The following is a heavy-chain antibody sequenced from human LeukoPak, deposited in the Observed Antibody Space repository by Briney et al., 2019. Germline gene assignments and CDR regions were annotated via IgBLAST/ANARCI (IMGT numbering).Heavy chain of an antibody. V-gene: IGHV3-20*01. CDR2: INWNGGST. Sequence: GGSLRLSCAASGFTFDDYGMSWVRQAPGKGLEWVSGINWNGGSTGYADSVKGRFTISRDDAKNSLYLQMNSLRAEDTALYHCARVVVVTYGMDVWGQGTTVTVSS. CDR3: ARVVVVTYGMDV. J-gene: IGHJ6*02. CDR1: GFTFDDYG. D-gene: IGHD2-2*01.